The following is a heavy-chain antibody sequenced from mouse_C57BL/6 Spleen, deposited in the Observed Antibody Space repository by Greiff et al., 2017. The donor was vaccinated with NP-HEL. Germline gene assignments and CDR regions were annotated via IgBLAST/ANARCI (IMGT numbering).Heavy chain of an antibody. Sequence: VQLKQSGPELVKPGASVKISCKASGYSFTDYNMTWVKQSNGKSLEWIGVINPNYGTTSYNQKFKGKATLTVDQSSSTAYMQLNSLTSEDSAVYYCARRWLLPRYYYAMDYWGQGTSVTVSS. CDR1: GYSFTDYN. CDR3: ARRWLLPRYYYAMDY. D-gene: IGHD2-3*01. V-gene: IGHV1-39*01. J-gene: IGHJ4*01. CDR2: INPNYGTT.